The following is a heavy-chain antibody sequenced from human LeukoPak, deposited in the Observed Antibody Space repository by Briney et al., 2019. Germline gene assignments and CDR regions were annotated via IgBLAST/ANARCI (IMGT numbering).Heavy chain of an antibody. J-gene: IGHJ4*02. CDR2: ISAYNGNT. D-gene: IGHD3-22*01. CDR3: ARGDYYDCSGSFDY. CDR1: GYTFTSYS. Sequence: GASVNLSCNASGYTFTSYSISWVRHAPGQGLERKGWISAYNGNTNYAQKLQGRVTMTTDTSTSTAYMELRSLKSDDKAVYYCARGDYYDCSGSFDYWGQGTLVTVSS. V-gene: IGHV1-18*01.